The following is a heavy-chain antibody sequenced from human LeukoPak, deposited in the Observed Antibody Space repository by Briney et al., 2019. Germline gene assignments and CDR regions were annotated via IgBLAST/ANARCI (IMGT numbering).Heavy chain of an antibody. CDR3: VREYSSSSGRAFDI. CDR2: ISTDGSST. V-gene: IGHV3-74*01. CDR1: GFTFSSYW. D-gene: IGHD6-6*01. Sequence: GGSLRLSCAASGFTFSSYWMHWVRQAPGKGLVWVSRISTDGSSTNSADSVKGRLTISRDNVKNTLYLQMNSLRAEDTAVYYCVREYSSSSGRAFDIWGQGTMVTVSP. J-gene: IGHJ3*02.